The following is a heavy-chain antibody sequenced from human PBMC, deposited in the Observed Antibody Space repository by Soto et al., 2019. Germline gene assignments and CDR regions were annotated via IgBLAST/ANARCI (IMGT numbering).Heavy chain of an antibody. CDR2: IIPIFGTA. Sequence: GASVESTCKESGGTLSSYAIRWVRQGPGQGLEWMGGIIPIFGTANYAQKFQGRVTITADESTSTAYMELSSLRSEDTAVYYCARKVRDSSGWYTYYYYGMDVWGQGTTVTVSS. CDR1: GGTLSSYA. D-gene: IGHD6-19*01. V-gene: IGHV1-69*13. J-gene: IGHJ6*02. CDR3: ARKVRDSSGWYTYYYYGMDV.